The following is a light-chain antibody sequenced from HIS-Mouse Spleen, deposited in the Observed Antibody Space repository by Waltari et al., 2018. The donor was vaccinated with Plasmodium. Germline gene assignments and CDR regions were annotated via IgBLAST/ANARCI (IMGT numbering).Light chain of an antibody. CDR1: TFGGKY. Sequence: SYELTHPPSVSVSPGQTASITCSGDTFGGKYACWHQQKPGHSPVLVIYQDSKRPSGIPERFSGSNSGNTAALTISGTQAMDEADYYCQAWDSSTVVFGGGTKLTVL. CDR2: QDS. CDR3: QAWDSSTVV. J-gene: IGLJ2*01. V-gene: IGLV3-1*01.